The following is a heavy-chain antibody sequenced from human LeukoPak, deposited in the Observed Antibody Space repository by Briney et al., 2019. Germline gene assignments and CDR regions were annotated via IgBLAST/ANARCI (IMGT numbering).Heavy chain of an antibody. D-gene: IGHD2-8*01. CDR3: ARDPNDGYAFLDY. J-gene: IGHJ4*02. CDR1: EFIVTNYH. V-gene: IGHV3-66*02. CDR2: IFDDGTT. Sequence: GGSLRLCCAASEFIVTNYHMNWVRQAPGKGLEWVSNIFDDGTTYYADSVKGRFTISRDISKNTAYLQMNSLRVEDTAVYYCARDPNDGYAFLDYWGQGTVVTVSS.